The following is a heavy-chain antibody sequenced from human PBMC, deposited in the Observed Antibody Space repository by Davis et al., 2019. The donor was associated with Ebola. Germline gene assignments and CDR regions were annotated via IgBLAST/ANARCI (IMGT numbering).Heavy chain of an antibody. V-gene: IGHV1-46*01. Sequence: ASVKVSCKTSGYTFTTYYMHWVRQAPGQGLEWMGVINPSGGGTTYAQKFQGRVTMTRDTSTSTVYMELSSLRSEDTAVYYCAREGAVAGTRWFDPWGQGTLVTVSS. CDR3: AREGAVAGTRWFDP. J-gene: IGHJ5*02. D-gene: IGHD6-19*01. CDR2: INPSGGGT. CDR1: GYTFTTYY.